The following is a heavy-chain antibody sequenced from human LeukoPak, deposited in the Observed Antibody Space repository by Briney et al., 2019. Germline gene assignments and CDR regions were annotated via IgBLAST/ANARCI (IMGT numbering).Heavy chain of an antibody. Sequence: PSETLSLTCTISGDSIGSSSYYWGWIRQAPGEGLEWIGSMYYSGSGSYSPSLKSRVTISLDTSNNRFSLKLNSVTAADTAVYYCATLTYYYSYLAVWGKGTTVTVSS. CDR2: MYYSGSG. V-gene: IGHV4-39*01. CDR3: ATLTYYYSYLAV. CDR1: GDSIGSSSYY. J-gene: IGHJ6*03.